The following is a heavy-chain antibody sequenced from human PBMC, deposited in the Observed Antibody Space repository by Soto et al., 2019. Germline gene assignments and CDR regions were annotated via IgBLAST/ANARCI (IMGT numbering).Heavy chain of an antibody. V-gene: IGHV3-7*03. J-gene: IGHJ6*02. CDR1: GFTFSSYW. Sequence: GGSLRLSCAASGFTFSSYWMSWVRQAPGKGLEWVANIKQGGSEKYYVDSVKGRFTISRDNAKNSLYLQMNSLRAEDTAVYYCARDAYSSSWKRYYYGMDVWGQGTTVTVSS. CDR2: IKQGGSEK. CDR3: ARDAYSSSWKRYYYGMDV. D-gene: IGHD6-13*01.